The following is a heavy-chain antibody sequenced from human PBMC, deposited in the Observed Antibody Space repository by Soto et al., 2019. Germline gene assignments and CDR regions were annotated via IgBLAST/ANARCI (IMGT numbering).Heavy chain of an antibody. J-gene: IGHJ5*01. CDR2: MHYSWAT. V-gene: IGHV4-39*01. Sequence: SETRSLTCTAAGGPSSSSTYSWGRIRQPPGKGLEWIGSMHYSWATYYNRSLKSRVSISVDTSTSQFSLKLTFVTAADTAVSFCARHGCTTSRRLNWLDPYRQGTLVTVSS. CDR1: GGPSSSSTYS. D-gene: IGHD3-16*01. CDR3: ARHGCTTSRRLNWLDP.